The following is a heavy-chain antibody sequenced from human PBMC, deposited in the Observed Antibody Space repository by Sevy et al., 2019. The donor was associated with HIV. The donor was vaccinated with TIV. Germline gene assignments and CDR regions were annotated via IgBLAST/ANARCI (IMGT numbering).Heavy chain of an antibody. CDR2: IRSKAYGGTT. D-gene: IGHD1-26*01. CDR3: TRDIIGPTFDFDH. J-gene: IGHJ4*02. Sequence: GGSLRLSCTASGFTFGDFAMSWFRQAPGEGLEWISFIRSKAYGGTTENAPSVRGRYIVSSDDCRNIAYLKMNSLGTIDTAVYYCTRDIIGPTFDFDHWGQGTLVTVSS. CDR1: GFTFGDFA. V-gene: IGHV3-49*03.